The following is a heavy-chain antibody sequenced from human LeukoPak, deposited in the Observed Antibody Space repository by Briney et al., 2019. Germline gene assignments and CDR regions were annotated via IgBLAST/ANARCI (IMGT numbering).Heavy chain of an antibody. CDR3: ARTPWNIVATITTPAPLLFDN. J-gene: IGHJ4*02. CDR1: GGSISSYY. V-gene: IGHV4-59*01. D-gene: IGHD5-12*01. CDR2: INHSGST. Sequence: SETLSLTCTVSGGSISSYYWSWIRQPPGKGLEWIGEINHSGSTNYNPSLKSRVTISVDTSKNQFSLKLSSVTAADTAVYYCARTPWNIVATITTPAPLLFDNWGQGTLVTVSS.